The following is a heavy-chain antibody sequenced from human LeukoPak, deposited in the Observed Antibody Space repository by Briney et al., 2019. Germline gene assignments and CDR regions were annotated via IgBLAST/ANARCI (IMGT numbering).Heavy chain of an antibody. Sequence: GGSLRLSCAASGFTFDDYAMHWVRQAPGKGLEWVSGISWNSGSIGYADSVKGRFTISRDNSKNSLYLQMNSLRTEDTALYYCAKDGSAAGPYYYGMDVWGQGTTVTVSS. CDR1: GFTFDDYA. J-gene: IGHJ6*02. CDR2: ISWNSGSI. V-gene: IGHV3-9*01. D-gene: IGHD6-13*01. CDR3: AKDGSAAGPYYYGMDV.